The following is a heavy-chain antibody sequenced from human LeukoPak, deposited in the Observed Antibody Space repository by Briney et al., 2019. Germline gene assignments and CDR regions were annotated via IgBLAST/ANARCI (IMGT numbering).Heavy chain of an antibody. CDR2: ISYDGSNK. J-gene: IGHJ6*03. D-gene: IGHD3-22*01. CDR3: AKDSYYYDSRGYYPSYYYYYMDV. V-gene: IGHV3-30*18. CDR1: GFSFDNFA. Sequence: GGSLRLSCEASGFSFDNFAMDWVRQAPGKGLEWVAVISYDGSNKYYADSVKGRFTISRDKSKNTLYLQMNSLRAEDTAVYYCAKDSYYYDSRGYYPSYYYYYMDVWGKGTTVTVSS.